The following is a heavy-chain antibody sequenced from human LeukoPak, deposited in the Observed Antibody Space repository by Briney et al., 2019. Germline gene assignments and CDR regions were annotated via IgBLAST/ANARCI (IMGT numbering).Heavy chain of an antibody. Sequence: PGGSLRLSCAASGFTFSNYAMSWVRQAPGKGLEWVSAISGSGGSTYCADSVKGRFTISRDNSKNTLSLQMNSLRAEDTAVYYCAKELKVAVTGTVGFDYWGQGTLVTVSS. V-gene: IGHV3-23*01. J-gene: IGHJ4*02. CDR1: GFTFSNYA. CDR3: AKELKVAVTGTVGFDY. D-gene: IGHD6-13*01. CDR2: ISGSGGST.